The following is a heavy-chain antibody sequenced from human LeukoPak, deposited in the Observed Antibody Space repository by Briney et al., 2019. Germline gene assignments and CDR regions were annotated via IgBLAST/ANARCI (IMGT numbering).Heavy chain of an antibody. CDR1: GGSISSDH. Sequence: SSGTLSLTCSVSGGSISSDHWNWIRQTPGKGLEWIGCIYYSGRTYYNPSLKSRVTISVDMSKSQFSLRLTSVTAADTAVYYCARKNDFEIWGQGTLVTVSS. V-gene: IGHV4-59*01. CDR3: ARKNDFEI. J-gene: IGHJ3*02. D-gene: IGHD2/OR15-2a*01. CDR2: IYYSGRT.